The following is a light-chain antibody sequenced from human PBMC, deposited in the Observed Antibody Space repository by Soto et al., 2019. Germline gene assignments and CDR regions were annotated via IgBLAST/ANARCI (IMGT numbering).Light chain of an antibody. V-gene: IGKV3-15*01. Sequence: EIVMTQSPATLSVSHGDRATVSCRASQSVTSNLAWYQQKPGQAPRLLIYGASTRATGIPARFSGSGSGTEFTLTIRSLQSEDLAVYVCQQYKNWPPITVGNGTRLEN. CDR2: GAS. CDR3: QQYKNWPPIT. CDR1: QSVTSN. J-gene: IGKJ5*01.